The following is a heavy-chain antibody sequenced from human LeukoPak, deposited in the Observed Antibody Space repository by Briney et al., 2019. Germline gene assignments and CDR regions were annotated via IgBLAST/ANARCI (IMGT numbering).Heavy chain of an antibody. CDR1: GYTFTSYG. Sequence: VGSVKVSCKASGYTFTSYGISWVRQAPGQGLEWMGWISAYNGNTNYAQKIQGRVTMTADKSTNTAHMDLRSLRSDDTAVYYCAREAPQSNWRGDYFDYWGQGTQVTVSS. D-gene: IGHD1-1*01. CDR3: AREAPQSNWRGDYFDY. CDR2: ISAYNGNT. J-gene: IGHJ4*02. V-gene: IGHV1-18*01.